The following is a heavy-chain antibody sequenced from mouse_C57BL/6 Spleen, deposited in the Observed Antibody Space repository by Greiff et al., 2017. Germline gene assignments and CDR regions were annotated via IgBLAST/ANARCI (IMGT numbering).Heavy chain of an antibody. CDR3: ARSRDGSADGMDY. CDR2: INPNNGGT. D-gene: IGHD1-1*01. CDR1: GYTFTDYY. V-gene: IGHV1-26*01. Sequence: EVQLQQSGPELVKPGASVKISCKASGYTFTDYYMNWVKQSHGKSLEWIGDINPNNGGTSYNQKFKGKATLTVDKSSSTAYMELRSLTSEDSAVXYCARSRDGSADGMDYWGQGTSVTVSS. J-gene: IGHJ4*01.